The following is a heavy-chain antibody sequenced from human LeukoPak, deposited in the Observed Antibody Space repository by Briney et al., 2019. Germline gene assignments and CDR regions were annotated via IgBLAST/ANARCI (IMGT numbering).Heavy chain of an antibody. CDR2: IKPNSGGT. D-gene: IGHD3-22*01. CDR3: ARDGHDSSGYYEDY. Sequence: ASVKVSCKASGYTFTDYYMHWVRQAPGQGLGWMGWIKPNSGGTNYAQKFQGRVTMTRDTSITTAYTELSRLRSDDTAVYYCARDGHDSSGYYEDYWGQGTLVTVSS. V-gene: IGHV1-2*02. CDR1: GYTFTDYY. J-gene: IGHJ4*02.